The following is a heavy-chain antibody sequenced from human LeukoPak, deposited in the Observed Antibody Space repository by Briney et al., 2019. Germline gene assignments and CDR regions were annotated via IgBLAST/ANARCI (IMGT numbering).Heavy chain of an antibody. CDR3: ARGGGDDAFDI. Sequence: GGSLRLSCAASGFTFSNYGMHWVRQAPGKGLEWVAVIWYGGSNKYYADSVKGRFSISRDNSKNTLYLQMNSLRAEDTAVYYCARGGGDDAFDIWGQGTMVTVSS. CDR2: IWYGGSNK. CDR1: GFTFSNYG. V-gene: IGHV3-33*01. J-gene: IGHJ3*02. D-gene: IGHD3-10*01.